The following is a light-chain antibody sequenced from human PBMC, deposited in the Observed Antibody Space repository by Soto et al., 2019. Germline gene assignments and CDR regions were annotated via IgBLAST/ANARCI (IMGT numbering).Light chain of an antibody. V-gene: IGLV2-11*01. CDR1: SSDVGGYNY. Sequence: QSALTQPRSVSGSPGQPVTISCTGTSSDVGGYNYVSWYQQHPGKAPKLMIYDVSKRPSGVPDRFSGSKSGNTASLTISGLQAEDEADCYCCSYAGSAYVVFGGVTKVTVL. CDR3: CSYAGSAYVV. CDR2: DVS. J-gene: IGLJ2*01.